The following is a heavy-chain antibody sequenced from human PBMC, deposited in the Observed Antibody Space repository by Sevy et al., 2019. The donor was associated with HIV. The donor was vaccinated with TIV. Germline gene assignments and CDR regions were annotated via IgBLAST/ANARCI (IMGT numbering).Heavy chain of an antibody. D-gene: IGHD1-7*01. Sequence: SETLSLTCTVSGDSISSGDYYWSWIRQPPGKGLEWIGNIYYSGSTYYNPSLKSRVTISVDTSKNQFSLKLSSVTAADTAVYYCASRTLPNSADERNSYQAWGQGTLVTVSS. J-gene: IGHJ4*02. V-gene: IGHV4-30-4*01. CDR3: ASRTLPNSADERNSYQA. CDR1: GDSISSGDYY. CDR2: IYYSGST.